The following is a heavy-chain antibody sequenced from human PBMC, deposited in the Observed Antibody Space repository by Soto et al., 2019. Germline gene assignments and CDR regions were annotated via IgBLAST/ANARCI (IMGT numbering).Heavy chain of an antibody. Sequence: QVQLVESGGGVVQPGRSLRLSCAASGFTFSSYGMHWVRQAPGKGLEWVAVIWYDGSNKYYADSVKGRFTISRDNSKNTLSLQMTSLRAEETAVYYCARTDIVVVVAATLRGYYGMDVWGQGTTVTVSS. J-gene: IGHJ6*02. CDR3: ARTDIVVVVAATLRGYYGMDV. V-gene: IGHV3-33*01. D-gene: IGHD2-15*01. CDR2: IWYDGSNK. CDR1: GFTFSSYG.